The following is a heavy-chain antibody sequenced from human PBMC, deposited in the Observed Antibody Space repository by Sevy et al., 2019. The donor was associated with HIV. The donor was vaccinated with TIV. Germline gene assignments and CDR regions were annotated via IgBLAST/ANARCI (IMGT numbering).Heavy chain of an antibody. Sequence: GGSLRLSCAASGFTFSSYAMSWVRQAPGKGLEWVSAISGSGGSTYYADSVKGRFTISRDNSKNTVYLQMNSLSAEDTAVYYCAKVLRFLEWLTPGYYGMDVWGQGTTVTVSS. J-gene: IGHJ6*02. D-gene: IGHD3-3*01. CDR2: ISGSGGST. CDR1: GFTFSSYA. CDR3: AKVLRFLEWLTPGYYGMDV. V-gene: IGHV3-23*01.